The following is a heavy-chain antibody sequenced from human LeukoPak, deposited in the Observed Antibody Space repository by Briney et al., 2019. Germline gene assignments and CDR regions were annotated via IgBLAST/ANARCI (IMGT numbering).Heavy chain of an antibody. V-gene: IGHV4-59*01. Sequence: PSETLSLTCTVSGGSISSYYWSWLRQPPGKGLEWIGYIYYSGSTNYNPSLKSRVTISVDTSKNQFSLKLSSVTAADTAVYYCARAGIAAAGEYYFDYWGQGTLVTVSS. D-gene: IGHD6-13*01. CDR3: ARAGIAAAGEYYFDY. CDR2: IYYSGST. CDR1: GGSISSYY. J-gene: IGHJ4*02.